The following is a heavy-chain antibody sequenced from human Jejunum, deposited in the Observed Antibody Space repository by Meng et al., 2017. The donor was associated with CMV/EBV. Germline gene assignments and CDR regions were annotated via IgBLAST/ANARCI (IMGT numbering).Heavy chain of an antibody. V-gene: IGHV3-74*01. CDR1: GFTFSGSW. CDR2: IKSDGSDI. D-gene: IGHD1-7*01. CDR3: VGISGTKNGVVFDN. J-gene: IGHJ4*02. Sequence: EVQLVGSGGGVVWPGGALRLSCAASGFTFSGSWIYWVRQAPGKGLVWISRIKSDGSDISYADSVKGRFTISRDIAKNTLNLQMNSLRAEDTAVYYCVGISGTKNGVVFDNWGQGTLVTVSS.